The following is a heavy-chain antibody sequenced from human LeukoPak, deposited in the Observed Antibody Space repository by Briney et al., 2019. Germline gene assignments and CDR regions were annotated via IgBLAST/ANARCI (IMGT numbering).Heavy chain of an antibody. CDR3: ARGLNIGSHVFDF. Sequence: GGSLRLSCAASGFTVSSNYMSWVRQAPGKGLEWVSVIYSGGSTYYADSVKGRFTISRDDSKNTLYLQMNSLRAEDTAVYYCARGLNIGSHVFDFWGQGALVTVSS. CDR1: GFTVSSNY. J-gene: IGHJ4*02. D-gene: IGHD2/OR15-2a*01. CDR2: IYSGGST. V-gene: IGHV3-53*01.